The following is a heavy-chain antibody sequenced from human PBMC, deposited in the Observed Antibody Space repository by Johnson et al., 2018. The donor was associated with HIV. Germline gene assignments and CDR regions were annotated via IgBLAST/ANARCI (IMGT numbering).Heavy chain of an antibody. D-gene: IGHD1-26*01. CDR3: ARDSVGARGAFDI. Sequence: QVQLVESGGGVVQPGRSLRLSCAASGFTFSSYGMHWVHQAPGKGLEWVAVISYDGSNKYYADSVKGRFTISRDNAKNSLYLQMNSLRAEDTALYYCARDSVGARGAFDIWGQGTMVTVSS. CDR2: ISYDGSNK. CDR1: GFTFSSYG. J-gene: IGHJ3*02. V-gene: IGHV3-33*05.